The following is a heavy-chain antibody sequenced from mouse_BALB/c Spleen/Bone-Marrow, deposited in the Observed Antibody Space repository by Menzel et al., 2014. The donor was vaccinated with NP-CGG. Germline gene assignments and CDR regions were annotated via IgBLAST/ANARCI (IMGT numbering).Heavy chain of an antibody. Sequence: EVKLEESGGGLVQPGGSRNLSCAASGFTFSSFGIHWVRQAPEKGLEWVAYISSGSSTIYYADTVKGRFTISRDNPKNTLFLQMTSLRSEDTAMYYCARSGYGDYYAMDYWGQGTSVTVSS. J-gene: IGHJ4*01. CDR2: ISSGSSTI. CDR1: GFTFSSFG. V-gene: IGHV5-17*02. CDR3: ARSGYGDYYAMDY. D-gene: IGHD2-10*02.